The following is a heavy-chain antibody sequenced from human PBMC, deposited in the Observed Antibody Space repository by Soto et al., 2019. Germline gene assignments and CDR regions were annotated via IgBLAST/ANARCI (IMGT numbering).Heavy chain of an antibody. CDR3: AQSPRLTEAFDI. J-gene: IGHJ3*02. CDR2: IYPGDSDT. CDR1: GYSFTSYW. Sequence: GESLKISCKFSGYSFTSYWIGWVRQMPGKGLEWMGIIYPGDSDTRYSPSFQGHVTISADKSFTTAYLQWSSLKASDTAMYYCAQSPRLTEAFDIWGQGTMVTVSS. V-gene: IGHV5-51*01.